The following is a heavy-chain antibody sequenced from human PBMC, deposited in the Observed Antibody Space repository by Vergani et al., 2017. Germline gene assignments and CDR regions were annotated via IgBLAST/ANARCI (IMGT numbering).Heavy chain of an antibody. CDR2: IYYSGST. CDR3: ATSPRTAHFDY. J-gene: IGHJ4*02. Sequence: QLQLQESGPGLVKPSETLSLTCTVSGGSISSSSYYWGWIRQPPGKGLEWIGSIYYSGSTYYNPSLKSRVTISVDTSKNQFSLKLSSVTAADTAVYYCATSPRTAHFDYWGQGTLVTVSS. V-gene: IGHV4-39*07. CDR1: GGSISSSSYY. D-gene: IGHD2-2*01.